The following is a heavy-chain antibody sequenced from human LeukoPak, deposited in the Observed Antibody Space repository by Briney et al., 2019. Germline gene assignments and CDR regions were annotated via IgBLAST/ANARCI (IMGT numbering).Heavy chain of an antibody. J-gene: IGHJ4*02. CDR2: IYYSGTT. Sequence: RPSETLSLTCTVSGGSISSYYWSWIRQPPGKGLEWIGYIYYSGTTDYNPSLKSRVTISVDTSKNQFSLKLSSVTAADTAVYYCATSPCSSSWEPRSAYYFDYWGQGTLVTVSS. V-gene: IGHV4-59*08. CDR1: GGSISSYY. D-gene: IGHD6-13*01. CDR3: ATSPCSSSWEPRSAYYFDY.